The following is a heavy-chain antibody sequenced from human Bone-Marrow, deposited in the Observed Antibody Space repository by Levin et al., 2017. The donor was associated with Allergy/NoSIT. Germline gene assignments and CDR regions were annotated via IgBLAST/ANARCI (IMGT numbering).Heavy chain of an antibody. CDR2: IYYSGST. D-gene: IGHD6-19*01. CDR1: GGSISSSNYY. V-gene: IGHV4-39*01. CDR3: ARRKGVAGGFDI. J-gene: IGHJ3*02. Sequence: KPSETLSLTCTVSGGSISSSNYYWGWIRQPPGKGLEWIGTIYYSGSTYYSPSLKSRVTISVDTSENKFSLNLKSVTAADTAVYYCARRKGVAGGFDIWGQGTMVTVSS.